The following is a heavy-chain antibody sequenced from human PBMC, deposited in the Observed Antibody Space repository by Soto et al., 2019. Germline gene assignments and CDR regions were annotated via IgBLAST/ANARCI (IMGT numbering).Heavy chain of an antibody. CDR1: GFTFSSYA. V-gene: IGHV3-30-3*01. CDR3: VRGGAYCGTAACFPASDF. D-gene: IGHD3-10*01. CDR2: ISYDGNNN. Sequence: GGSLRLSCAASGFTFSSYAMHWVRQAPGKGLEWVAVISYDGNNNFYADSVKGRFTVSRDNSKNTLYLQMNSLRTEDTAVYYCVRGGAYCGTAACFPASDFWGPGSLVTVSS. J-gene: IGHJ4*02.